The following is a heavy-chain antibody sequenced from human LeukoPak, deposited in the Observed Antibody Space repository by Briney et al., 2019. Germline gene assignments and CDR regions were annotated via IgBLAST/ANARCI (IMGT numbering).Heavy chain of an antibody. CDR3: AKDGGNYYDSARNHLMRSYMGV. V-gene: IGHV3-30*18. D-gene: IGHD3-22*01. Sequence: PGGSLRLSCVTSGFTYSNYGMHWVRQVPGKGLEWVAVISYDARSNFQVDSVKGRFTISRDNSKNTLYLQMNSLRAEDTAVYYCAKDGGNYYDSARNHLMRSYMGVWGIGTTVTVSS. CDR1: GFTYSNYG. CDR2: ISYDARSN. J-gene: IGHJ6*03.